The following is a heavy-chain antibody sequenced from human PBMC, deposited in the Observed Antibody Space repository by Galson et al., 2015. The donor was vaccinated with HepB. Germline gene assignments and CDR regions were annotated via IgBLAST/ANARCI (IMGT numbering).Heavy chain of an antibody. CDR2: ISAYNGNT. V-gene: IGHV1-18*01. D-gene: IGHD2-2*01. Sequence: SVKVSCKASGYTFTSYGISWVRQAPGQGLEWMGWISAYNGNTNYAQKLQGRVTMTTDTSTSTAYMELRSLRSDDTAVYYCARSDLCSSTSCYVPVDYWGQGTLVTVSS. J-gene: IGHJ4*02. CDR3: ARSDLCSSTSCYVPVDY. CDR1: GYTFTSYG.